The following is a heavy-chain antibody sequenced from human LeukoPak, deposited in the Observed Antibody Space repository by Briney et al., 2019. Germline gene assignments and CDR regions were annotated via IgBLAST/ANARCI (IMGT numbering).Heavy chain of an antibody. CDR3: ARDKSPIVVVTNNWFDP. Sequence: GGSLRLSCAASGFTFSSYGMHWVRQAPGQGLEWVAVIWYDGSNKYYADSVKGRFTISRDNSKNTLYLQMNSLRAEDTAVYYCARDKSPIVVVTNNWFDPWGQGTLVTVSS. CDR2: IWYDGSNK. V-gene: IGHV3-33*01. D-gene: IGHD3-22*01. CDR1: GFTFSSYG. J-gene: IGHJ5*02.